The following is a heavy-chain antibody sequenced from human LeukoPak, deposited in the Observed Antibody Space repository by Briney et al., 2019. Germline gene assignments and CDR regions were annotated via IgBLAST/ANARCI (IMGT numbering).Heavy chain of an antibody. D-gene: IGHD3-22*01. J-gene: IGHJ5*02. Sequence: ASVKVSCKASGYTFTSYGISWVRQAPGQGLEWMGWISAYNGNTNYAQKLQGRVTMTTDTSTSTAYMELRSLRSDDTAVYYCARGRDYYDSWNWFDPWGQGTLLTVSS. CDR1: GYTFTSYG. V-gene: IGHV1-18*01. CDR3: ARGRDYYDSWNWFDP. CDR2: ISAYNGNT.